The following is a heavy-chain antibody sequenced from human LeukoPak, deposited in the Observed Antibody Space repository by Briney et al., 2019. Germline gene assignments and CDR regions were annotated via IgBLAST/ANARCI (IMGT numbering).Heavy chain of an antibody. CDR3: ARELSSYYYGSGSHRIFDY. Sequence: SETPSLTCSVSGGSISGSSFYWGWIRQPPRRGLEWIGSIYYSGTTYYNPSLKSRVTISVDTSKSQFSLRLSSVTAADTAVYYCARELSSYYYGSGSHRIFDYWGQGTLVTVSS. D-gene: IGHD3-10*01. J-gene: IGHJ4*02. CDR2: IYYSGTT. CDR1: GGSISGSSFY. V-gene: IGHV4-39*02.